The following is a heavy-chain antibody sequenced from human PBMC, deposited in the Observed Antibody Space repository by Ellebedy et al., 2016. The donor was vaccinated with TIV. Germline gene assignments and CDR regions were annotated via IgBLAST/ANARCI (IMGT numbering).Heavy chain of an antibody. CDR3: ARSGAVDGSPLEY. J-gene: IGHJ4*02. CDR1: GFTFSTYW. V-gene: IGHV3-7*01. D-gene: IGHD6-19*01. CDR2: IKEDGSEK. Sequence: GESLKISCAASGFTFSTYWLSWVRQAPGKGLEWVANIKEDGSEKYYVDSVKGRFTISRDNAKNSLYLQMNSLRAGDTAVYHCARSGAVDGSPLEYWGQGTLVTVSS.